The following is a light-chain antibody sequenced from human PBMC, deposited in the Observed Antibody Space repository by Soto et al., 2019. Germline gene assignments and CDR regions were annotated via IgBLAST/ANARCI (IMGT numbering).Light chain of an antibody. Sequence: QSVLTQPASVSGSPGQSITISCTGTSSDVGGCSSVSWYQHHPGKAPKLMIYDVSNRPSGISNRFSGSKSGNTASLTISGLQAEDEADYYCSSYTSSITLVFGGGTKLTVL. CDR3: SSYTSSITLV. CDR1: SSDVGGCSS. CDR2: DVS. V-gene: IGLV2-14*03. J-gene: IGLJ2*01.